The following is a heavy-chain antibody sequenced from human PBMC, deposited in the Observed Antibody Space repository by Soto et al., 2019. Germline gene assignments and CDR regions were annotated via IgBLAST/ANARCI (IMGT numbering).Heavy chain of an antibody. V-gene: IGHV3-23*01. CDR3: ARRPPEQRSFDY. Sequence: SGGSLRISCAASGFTFSSFAMHWVRQAPGKGLEWVSGILGSGGSPDYADAVKGRFTISRDNSRNTLFLQMNGLRAEDTAIYYCARRPPEQRSFDYWGQGTQVTVSS. CDR2: ILGSGGSP. D-gene: IGHD6-25*01. CDR1: GFTFSSFA. J-gene: IGHJ4*02.